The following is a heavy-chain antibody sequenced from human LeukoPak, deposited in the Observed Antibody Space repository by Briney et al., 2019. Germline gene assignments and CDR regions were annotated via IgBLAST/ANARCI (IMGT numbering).Heavy chain of an antibody. Sequence: SETLSLTCTVSGYSISSGYYWGWIRQPPGKGLEWIGSIYHSGSTYYNPSLKSRVTISVDTSKNQFSLKLSSVTAADTAVYYCAGTFAPSGYRIYYYYYMDVWGKGTTVTVSS. J-gene: IGHJ6*03. D-gene: IGHD3-22*01. V-gene: IGHV4-38-2*02. CDR1: GYSISSGYY. CDR2: IYHSGST. CDR3: AGTFAPSGYRIYYYYYMDV.